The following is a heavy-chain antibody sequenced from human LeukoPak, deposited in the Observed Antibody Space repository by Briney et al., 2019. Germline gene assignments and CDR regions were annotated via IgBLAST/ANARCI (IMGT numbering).Heavy chain of an antibody. CDR2: IYTSGST. CDR3: ARVKGIAATEYFQH. Sequence: SETLSLTCAVSGGSISSSNWWSWVRQPPGKGLEWIGYIYTSGSTNYNPSLKSRVTLSVDTPKNQFSLKLRSVTAADTAVYYCARVKGIAATEYFQHWGQGTLVTVSS. CDR1: GGSISSSNW. D-gene: IGHD6-25*01. V-gene: IGHV4-4*02. J-gene: IGHJ1*01.